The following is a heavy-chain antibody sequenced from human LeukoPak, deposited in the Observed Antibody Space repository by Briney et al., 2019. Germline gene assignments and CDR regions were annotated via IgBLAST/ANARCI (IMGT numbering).Heavy chain of an antibody. J-gene: IGHJ2*01. D-gene: IGHD6-6*01. V-gene: IGHV3-13*01. CDR3: AREVVDTISSSWYFDL. CDR2: ISAAYDA. Sequence: GGSLRLSCVASGFTFSNYDFHWVRQPTGKGLEWVSAISAAYDAYYPGSVKDQFTIYRENAKNSLYLHMNSLRAGDTAVYYCAREVVDTISSSWYFDLWGRGTLVTVSS. CDR1: GFTFSNYD.